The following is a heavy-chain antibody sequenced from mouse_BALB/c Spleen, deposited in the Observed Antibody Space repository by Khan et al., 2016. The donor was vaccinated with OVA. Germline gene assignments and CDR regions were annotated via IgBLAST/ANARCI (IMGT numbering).Heavy chain of an antibody. CDR3: ARSGWLQGPFGY. Sequence: VQLKQSGPELVKPGASVKISCTTSGFSFTDYIMLWVKQSHGKSLEWIGSINPYYGSTNYNLKFKDKATLTVDKSSNTAYMQLNSLTSEDSAVYYCARSGWLQGPFGYWGQGTLVTVSA. J-gene: IGHJ3*01. CDR1: GFSFTDYI. D-gene: IGHD2-2*01. V-gene: IGHV1-39*01. CDR2: INPYYGST.